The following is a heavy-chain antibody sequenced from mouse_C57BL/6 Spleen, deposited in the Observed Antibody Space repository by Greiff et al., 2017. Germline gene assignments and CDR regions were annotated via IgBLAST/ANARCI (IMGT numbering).Heavy chain of an antibody. Sequence: EVQLVESGGGLVKPGGSLKLSCAASGFTFSSYAMSWVRQTPEKRLEWVATISDGGSYTYYPDNVKGRFTISRDNAKNNLYLQMSHLKSEDTAMYYCARGYYGSSRAWFAYWSQGTLVTVSA. CDR1: GFTFSSYA. V-gene: IGHV5-4*01. CDR2: ISDGGSYT. CDR3: ARGYYGSSRAWFAY. D-gene: IGHD1-1*01. J-gene: IGHJ3*01.